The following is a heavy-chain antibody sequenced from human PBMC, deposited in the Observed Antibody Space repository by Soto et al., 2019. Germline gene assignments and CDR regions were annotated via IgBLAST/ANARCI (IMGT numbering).Heavy chain of an antibody. D-gene: IGHD2-8*01. J-gene: IGHJ4*01. V-gene: IGHV1-18*01. CDR2: ISAYNGNT. CDR3: ARPLVLMVFMTENYVDY. CDR1: GYTFTSYG. Sequence: SVKLSCKASGYTFTSYGISWVRQAPGQGLEWMGWISAYNGNTNYAQTLQGRVTMTTDTPTRTAYMELRSLRSDDTAVYYCARPLVLMVFMTENYVDYWG.